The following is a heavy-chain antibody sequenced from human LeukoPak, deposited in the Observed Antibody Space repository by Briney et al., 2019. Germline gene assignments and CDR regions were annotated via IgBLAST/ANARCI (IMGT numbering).Heavy chain of an antibody. CDR1: GFTFSSYG. Sequence: GGSLRLSCAASGFTFSSYGMHWVRQAPGKGLDWVAFIRYDGHNKYYADSVKGRFTISRDNSKNTLYLQMNSLRAEDTAVYYCAKDRWGAVASFDYWGQGTLVTVFS. CDR3: AKDRWGAVASFDY. V-gene: IGHV3-30*02. CDR2: IRYDGHNK. J-gene: IGHJ4*02. D-gene: IGHD6-19*01.